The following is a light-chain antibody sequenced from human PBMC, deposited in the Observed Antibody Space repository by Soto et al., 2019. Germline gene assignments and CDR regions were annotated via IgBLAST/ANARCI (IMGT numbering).Light chain of an antibody. CDR1: SSNLGARYD. Sequence: QSVLTQPPSASGAPGQRVNISCTGSSSNLGARYDVHWYQQLPGTAPKLLIYGNDNRPPGVPDRFSGSKSGTSASLAITGLQTEDEVDYYCPSYDSSLSGFVLGSGTNEPS. CDR3: PSYDSSLSGFV. J-gene: IGLJ1*01. V-gene: IGLV1-40*01. CDR2: GND.